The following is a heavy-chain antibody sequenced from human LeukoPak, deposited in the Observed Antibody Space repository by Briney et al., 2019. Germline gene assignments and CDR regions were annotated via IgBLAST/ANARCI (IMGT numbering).Heavy chain of an antibody. J-gene: IGHJ4*02. Sequence: GGSLRLSCAASGFTFSDYAMHWVRQAPGKGLEWLAVISYDGSWMYYADSVKGRFTVSRDNSKSTLYLQMDSPRVEDTAVNFCARGRGSGSFLIDYWGQGTLVTVSS. CDR1: GFTFSDYA. V-gene: IGHV3-30*04. CDR2: ISYDGSWM. CDR3: ARGRGSGSFLIDY. D-gene: IGHD3-10*01.